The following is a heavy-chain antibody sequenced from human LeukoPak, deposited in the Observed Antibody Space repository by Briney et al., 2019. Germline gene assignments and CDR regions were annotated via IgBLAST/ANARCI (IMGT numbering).Heavy chain of an antibody. D-gene: IGHD3-10*01. CDR3: ARDFESGSGIRGNWFDP. CDR1: GYTFTGYY. J-gene: IGHJ5*02. Sequence: ASVKVSCKASGYTFTGYYVHWVRQAPGQGLEWMGWISGYNGNTNYAQKVQGRVTMTTDTSTSTAYMELRSLRSDDTAVYYCARDFESGSGIRGNWFDPWGQGTLVTVSS. V-gene: IGHV1-18*04. CDR2: ISGYNGNT.